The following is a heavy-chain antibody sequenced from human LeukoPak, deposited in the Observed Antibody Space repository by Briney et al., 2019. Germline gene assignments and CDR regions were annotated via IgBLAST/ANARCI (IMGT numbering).Heavy chain of an antibody. CDR2: MNPNSGNT. CDR1: GGTFSSYA. Sequence: ASVKVSCKASGGTFSSYAINWVRQATGQGLEWMGWMNPNSGNTGYAQKFQGRVTMTRNTSISTAYMELSSLRSEDTAMYYCARAAAGYFDYWGQGTLVTVSS. CDR3: ARAAAGYFDY. J-gene: IGHJ4*02. D-gene: IGHD6-13*01. V-gene: IGHV1-8*02.